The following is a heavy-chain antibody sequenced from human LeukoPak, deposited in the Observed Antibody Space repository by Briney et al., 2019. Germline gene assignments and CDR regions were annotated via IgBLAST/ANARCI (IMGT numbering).Heavy chain of an antibody. D-gene: IGHD3-3*01. Sequence: SETLSLTCAVYGGSFSGYYWSWIRQPPGKGLEWIGEINHSGSTNYNPSLKSRVTISVDTSKNQFSLRLSSVTAADTAVYYCARTTIFGESPYYFDYWGQGTLVTVSS. V-gene: IGHV4-34*01. CDR2: INHSGST. CDR3: ARTTIFGESPYYFDY. J-gene: IGHJ4*02. CDR1: GGSFSGYY.